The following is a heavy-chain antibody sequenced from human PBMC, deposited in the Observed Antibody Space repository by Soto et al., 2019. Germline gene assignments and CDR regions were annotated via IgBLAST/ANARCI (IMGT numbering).Heavy chain of an antibody. Sequence: PSETLSLTCTVSGGSISSSSYYWGWIRQPPGKGLEWIGSIYYSGSTYYNPSLKSRVTISVDTSKNQFSLKLSSVTAADTAVYYCARQGLGELLRNNWFDPWGQGTLVPVSS. V-gene: IGHV4-39*01. J-gene: IGHJ5*02. CDR3: ARQGLGELLRNNWFDP. CDR1: GGSISSSSYY. D-gene: IGHD1-26*01. CDR2: IYYSGST.